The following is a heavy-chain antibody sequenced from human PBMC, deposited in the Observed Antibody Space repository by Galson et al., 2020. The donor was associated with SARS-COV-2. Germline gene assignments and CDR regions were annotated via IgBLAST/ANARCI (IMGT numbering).Heavy chain of an antibody. CDR1: GGSISSSSYY. V-gene: IGHV4-39*01. CDR2: IYYSGST. CDR3: AGQRITMIVVVDAFDI. J-gene: IGHJ3*02. D-gene: IGHD3-22*01. Sequence: SETLSLTCTVSGGSISSSSYYWGWIRQPPGKGLEWIGSIYYSGSTYYNPSLKSRVTISLDTSKNQFSLKLSSVTAADTAVYYCAGQRITMIVVVDAFDIWGQGTMVTVSS.